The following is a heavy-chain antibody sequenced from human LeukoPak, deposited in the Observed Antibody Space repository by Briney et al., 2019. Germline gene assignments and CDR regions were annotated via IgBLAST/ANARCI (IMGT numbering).Heavy chain of an antibody. CDR2: IYPGDSDI. J-gene: IGHJ4*02. V-gene: IGHV5-51*01. CDR1: GSTFTSHW. Sequence: KPGASLKISWQGSGSTFTSHWIAWVRQLPGKGLEWMGIIYPGDSDIRYSPSFQGQVTISADKSISTAYLQWSSLKASDTAMYYCARGYRLDSWGQGTLVTVSS. CDR3: ARGYRLDS. D-gene: IGHD3-16*02.